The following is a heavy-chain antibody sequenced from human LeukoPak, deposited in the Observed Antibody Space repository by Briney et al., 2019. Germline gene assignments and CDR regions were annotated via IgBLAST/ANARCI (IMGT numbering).Heavy chain of an antibody. V-gene: IGHV3-30*04. Sequence: GGSLRLSCAASGFIFSDYAMEWVRQAPGKGLEWVAAISYDGRDKYYADAVKGRFTISRDSSKNTLYLQMNSLTAEDTAVYYCARDRGYNSDWPTDYWGQGTLVTVSS. J-gene: IGHJ4*02. CDR3: ARDRGYNSDWPTDY. CDR2: ISYDGRDK. CDR1: GFIFSDYA. D-gene: IGHD6-19*01.